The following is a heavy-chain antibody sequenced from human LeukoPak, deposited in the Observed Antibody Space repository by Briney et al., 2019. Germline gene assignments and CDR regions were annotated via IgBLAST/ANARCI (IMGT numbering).Heavy chain of an antibody. CDR3: ARPLGSGSYGFVFDY. J-gene: IGHJ4*02. D-gene: IGHD1-26*01. V-gene: IGHV1-18*01. CDR1: GYTFTSYG. CDR2: ISAYNGNT. Sequence: ASVKVSRKASGYTFTSYGISWVRQAPGQGLEWMGWISAYNGNTNYAQKLQGRVTMTTDTSTRTAYMELRSLRSDDTAVYYCARPLGSGSYGFVFDYWGQGTLVTVSS.